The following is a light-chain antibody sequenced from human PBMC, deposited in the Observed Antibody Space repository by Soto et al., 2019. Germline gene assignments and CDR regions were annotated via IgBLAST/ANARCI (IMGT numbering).Light chain of an antibody. Sequence: QSALTQPPSASGSPGQSVTISCTGTSSDVGGYNYVSWYQQYPGKAPKLMIYEVSKRPQGVPDRFSGSKPGKTAALTVSGLQAEDEADYYCSSYAGSNIGVFGGGTKLTVL. CDR1: SSDVGGYNY. J-gene: IGLJ3*02. V-gene: IGLV2-8*01. CDR2: EVS. CDR3: SSYAGSNIGV.